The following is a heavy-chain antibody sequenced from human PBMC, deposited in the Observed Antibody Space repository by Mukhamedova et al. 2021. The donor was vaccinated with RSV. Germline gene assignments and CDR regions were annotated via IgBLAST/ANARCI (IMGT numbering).Heavy chain of an antibody. Sequence: APGQGLEWMGGIIPIFGTANYAQKFQGRVTITADESTSTAYMKLSSLRSEDTAVYYCARGIQLWYTYYFDYWGQ. CDR2: IIPIFGTA. J-gene: IGHJ4*02. CDR3: ARGIQLWYTYYFDY. V-gene: IGHV1-69*01. D-gene: IGHD5-18*01.